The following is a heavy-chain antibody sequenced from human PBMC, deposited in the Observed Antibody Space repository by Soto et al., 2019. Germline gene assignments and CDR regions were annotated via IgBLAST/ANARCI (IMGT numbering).Heavy chain of an antibody. CDR3: ARDSVAVVGRGGCDY. J-gene: IGHJ4*02. CDR2: ISHDGSNE. D-gene: IGHD6-19*01. CDR1: GFTFSSYG. Sequence: QVQLVESGGGVVQPGRSLRLSCAASGFTFSSYGMHWVRQAPGKGLEWVAVISHDGSNEFYADSVKGRFTISRDNSKNTLYVQMNGLRAEDTAVYYCARDSVAVVGRGGCDYWGQGTLVTVSS. V-gene: IGHV3-30*03.